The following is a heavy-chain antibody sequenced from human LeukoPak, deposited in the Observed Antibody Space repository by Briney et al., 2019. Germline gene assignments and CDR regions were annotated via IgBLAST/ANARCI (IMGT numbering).Heavy chain of an antibody. CDR2: ISYDGSNK. CDR3: AKEGSTMIVVDAFDY. CDR1: GFTFSSYG. D-gene: IGHD3-22*01. J-gene: IGHJ4*02. V-gene: IGHV3-30*18. Sequence: HPGGSLRLSCAASGFTFSSYGMHWVRQAPGKGLEWVAVISYDGSNKYYADSVKGRFTISRDNSKNTLYLQMNSLRAEDTAVYYCAKEGSTMIVVDAFDYWGQGTLVTVSS.